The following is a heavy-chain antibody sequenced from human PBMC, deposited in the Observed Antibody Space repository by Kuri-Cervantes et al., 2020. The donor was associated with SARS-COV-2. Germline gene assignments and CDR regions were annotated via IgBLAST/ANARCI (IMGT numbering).Heavy chain of an antibody. CDR2: IIPTFDTA. D-gene: IGHD2-8*02. J-gene: IGHJ5*02. CDR1: GYIFSDYY. CDR3: ARSQGYCTANSCSWNWFDP. V-gene: IGHV1-69*13. Sequence: SVKVSCKASGYIFSDYYFHWVRQAPGQGPEWMGRIIPTFDTATYAQKFQGRVIFTADESSSTAYMEVNSLTSEDTAVYFCARSQGYCTANSCSWNWFDPWGQGTQVTVSS.